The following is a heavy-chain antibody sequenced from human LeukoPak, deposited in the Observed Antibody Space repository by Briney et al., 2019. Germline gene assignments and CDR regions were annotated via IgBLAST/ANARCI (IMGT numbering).Heavy chain of an antibody. Sequence: ASVKVSCKASGYTFTGYYMHGVRRAPGQGREWMGWINPNSGGTNYAQKFQGRVTMTRDTSISTAYMELSRLRSDDTAVYYSARPLGYCSSTSCHDAFDIWGQGTMVTVSS. CDR2: INPNSGGT. CDR1: GYTFTGYY. V-gene: IGHV1-2*02. J-gene: IGHJ3*02. CDR3: ARPLGYCSSTSCHDAFDI. D-gene: IGHD2-2*01.